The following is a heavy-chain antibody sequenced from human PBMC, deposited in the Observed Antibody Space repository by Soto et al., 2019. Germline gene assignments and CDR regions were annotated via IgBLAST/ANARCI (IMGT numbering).Heavy chain of an antibody. CDR2: IRIITYSETT. CDR1: GFTFGGFA. CDR3: FSVGSNYLGAGYFD. J-gene: IGHJ4*03. Sequence: GGSLRLSCQASGFTFGGFAMSLVRQAPGKGLVWVGFIRIITYSETTDYAASVNGRFKISIDDSTNIAYPQMNILKTDDTATNYCFSVGSNYLGAGYFD. V-gene: IGHV3-49*04. D-gene: IGHD1-26*01.